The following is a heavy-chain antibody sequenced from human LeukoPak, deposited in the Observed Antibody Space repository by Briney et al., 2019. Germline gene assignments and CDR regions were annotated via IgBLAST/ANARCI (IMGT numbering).Heavy chain of an antibody. Sequence: GGSLRLSCAASGFTFSSYSMNWVRQAPGKGLEWVSSISSSSSYIYYADSVKGRFTISRDNAKNSLYLQMNSLRAEDTAVYYCARERDDCSSTSCYHTSDYWGQGTLVTVSS. CDR1: GFTFSSYS. CDR2: ISSSSSYI. J-gene: IGHJ4*02. CDR3: ARERDDCSSTSCYHTSDY. D-gene: IGHD2-2*01. V-gene: IGHV3-21*04.